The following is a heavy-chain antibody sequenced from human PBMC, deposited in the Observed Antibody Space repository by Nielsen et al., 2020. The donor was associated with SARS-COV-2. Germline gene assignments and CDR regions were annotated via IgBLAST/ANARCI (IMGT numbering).Heavy chain of an antibody. D-gene: IGHD3-22*01. CDR2: IYYTGST. Sequence: SETLSLTCTVSAGSISSGGSIRSVSYYWSWIRQPPGKGLEWIGFIYYTGSTNYNPSLKSRVTISLDTSKNQFSLKLSSVTAADTAVYYCAREGSSGNNWFDPWGQGTLVTVSS. V-gene: IGHV4-61*01. CDR1: AGSISSGGSIRSVSYY. J-gene: IGHJ5*02. CDR3: AREGSSGNNWFDP.